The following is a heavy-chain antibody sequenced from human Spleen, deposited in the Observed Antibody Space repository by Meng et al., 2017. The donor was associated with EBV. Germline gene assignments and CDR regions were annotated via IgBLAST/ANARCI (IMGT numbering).Heavy chain of an antibody. D-gene: IGHD2-2*01. J-gene: IGHJ5*01. Sequence: EVQLVEAGAGLVQPGGSLRLSCAASEFTFSSNSMHWVRRAPGKGLEWVSSISSTSNYIYYADSVKGRFTISRDNAKNSLYLQMNSLRVEDTAVYYCARGVGPAVTSSFDSWGQGTLVTVSS. V-gene: IGHV3-21*02. CDR3: ARGVGPAVTSSFDS. CDR2: ISSTSNYI. CDR1: EFTFSSNS.